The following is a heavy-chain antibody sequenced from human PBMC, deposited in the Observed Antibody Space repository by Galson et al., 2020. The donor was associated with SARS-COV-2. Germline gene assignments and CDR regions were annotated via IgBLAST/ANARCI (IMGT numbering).Heavy chain of an antibody. Sequence: HATGHGLEWMGWISAYNGNPNYAQKLQGRVTMTTDTSTSTAYMELRSLRSDDTAVYYCARDRISYYYDRSGYFSYDYWGQGTLVTVSS. CDR3: ARDRISYYYDRSGYFSYDY. CDR2: ISAYNGNP. V-gene: IGHV1-18*01. D-gene: IGHD3-22*01. J-gene: IGHJ4*02.